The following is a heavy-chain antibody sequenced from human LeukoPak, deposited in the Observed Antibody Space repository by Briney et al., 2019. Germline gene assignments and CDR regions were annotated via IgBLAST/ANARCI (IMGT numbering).Heavy chain of an antibody. Sequence: SETLSLTCTVSGGSISGYYWTWIRQPAGKGLEWIGRIYTSGSTNYNPSLRSRVTMSVDTSRNQFSLKLSSVTAADTAVYYCVRENYSSGWYGIIDYWGQGTLVTVSS. CDR3: VRENYSSGWYGIIDY. V-gene: IGHV4-4*07. J-gene: IGHJ4*02. CDR1: GGSISGYY. CDR2: IYTSGST. D-gene: IGHD6-19*01.